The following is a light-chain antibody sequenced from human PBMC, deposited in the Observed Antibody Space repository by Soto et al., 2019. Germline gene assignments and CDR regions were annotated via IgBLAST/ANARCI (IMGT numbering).Light chain of an antibody. CDR1: QSVTSNY. CDR3: QHYVTSLTT. Sequence: EIVLTQSPGTLSLSPGERATFSCGASQSVTSNYLAWYQQKPGQAPRLLIFGASIRVTGIPDRFIGSGSGTDFTLTITRLEPEDFAVYYCQHYVTSLTTFGQGTKVDIK. V-gene: IGKV3-20*01. CDR2: GAS. J-gene: IGKJ1*01.